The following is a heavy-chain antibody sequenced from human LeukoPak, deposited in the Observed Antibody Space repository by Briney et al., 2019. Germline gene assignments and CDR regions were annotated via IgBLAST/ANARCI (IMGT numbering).Heavy chain of an antibody. CDR2: IYYTGST. Sequence: SETLSLTCTVSGDSISLYYWSWIRQPPGKGLEWIGYIYYTGSTKSNPSLKSRVTISVDTSKKQFSLNLSSVTAADTAVYYCARVVQQSVQKRFYFDFRNHYVLDVWGQGTTVIVSS. D-gene: IGHD3-3*01. CDR3: ARVVQQSVQKRFYFDFRNHYVLDV. V-gene: IGHV4-59*01. CDR1: GDSISLYY. J-gene: IGHJ6*02.